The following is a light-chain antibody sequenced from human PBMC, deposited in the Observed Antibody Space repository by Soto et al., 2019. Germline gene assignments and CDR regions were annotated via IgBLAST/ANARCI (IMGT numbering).Light chain of an antibody. CDR3: QTWGTGIPWV. V-gene: IGLV4-69*01. Sequence: QLVLTQSPSASASLGASGNLTCTLSSGHSRYAIAWHQQQPEKGPRYLMRLNSDGSHNKGDGIPDRFSGSTSGAERYLTISSLQSEDEADYYCQTWGTGIPWVFGGGTKLTVL. CDR1: SGHSRYA. J-gene: IGLJ3*02. CDR2: LNSDGSH.